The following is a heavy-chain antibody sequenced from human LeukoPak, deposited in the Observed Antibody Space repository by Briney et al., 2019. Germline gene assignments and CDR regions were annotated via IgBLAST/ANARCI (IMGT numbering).Heavy chain of an antibody. D-gene: IGHD3-22*01. CDR2: TSSSGSTI. Sequence: GGSLRLSCAASGFTFSDYYMSWIRQAPGKGLEWVSYTSSSGSTIYYADSLKGRFTISRDNAKNSLYLQMNSLRAEDTAVYYCARAHYYDSSGLDFWGQGTLVTVSS. CDR3: ARAHYYDSSGLDF. J-gene: IGHJ4*02. CDR1: GFTFSDYY. V-gene: IGHV3-11*04.